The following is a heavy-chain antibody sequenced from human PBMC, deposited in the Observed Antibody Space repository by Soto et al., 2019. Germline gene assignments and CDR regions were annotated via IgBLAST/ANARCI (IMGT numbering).Heavy chain of an antibody. J-gene: IGHJ5*02. V-gene: IGHV4-39*01. CDR3: ARHRNYDILTGQHPNWFDP. D-gene: IGHD3-9*01. CDR1: GGSISSSSYY. Sequence: SSETLSLTCTVSGGSISSSSYYWGWIRQPPGKGLEWIGSIYYSGSTYYNPSLKSRVTISVDTSKNQFSLKPSSVTAADTAVYYCARHRNYDILTGQHPNWFDPWGQGTLVTVSS. CDR2: IYYSGST.